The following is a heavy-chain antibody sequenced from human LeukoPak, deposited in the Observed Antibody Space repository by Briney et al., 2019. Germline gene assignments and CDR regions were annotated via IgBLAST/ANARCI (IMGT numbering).Heavy chain of an antibody. CDR1: GFTFNTYS. V-gene: IGHV3-30-3*01. CDR3: ARDQTILGYCSSTSCPLDY. CDR2: LSFDGDEK. Sequence: GGSLRLSCVASGFTFNTYSMHWVRQAPGKGLEWVAVLSFDGDEKHYADSAKGRFTISRDNSKNTLYLQMNSLRAEDTAVYYCARDQTILGYCSSTSCPLDYWGQGTLVTVSS. D-gene: IGHD2-2*01. J-gene: IGHJ4*02.